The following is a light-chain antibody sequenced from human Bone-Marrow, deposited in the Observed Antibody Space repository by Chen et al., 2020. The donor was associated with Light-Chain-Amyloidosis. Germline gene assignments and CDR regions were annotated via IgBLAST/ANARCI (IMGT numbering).Light chain of an antibody. V-gene: IGKV3-20*01. J-gene: IGKJ4*01. Sequence: EIVLTQSQGTLSLSPGEGANLSCRASQTISSNYLTWYQQKFGQAPRLLIYGSSSRATGIPDRFTGSGSGTDFTLTINRLEPEDFAMYYCQQYGTSPLTFGGGTKVEIK. CDR1: QTISSNY. CDR3: QQYGTSPLT. CDR2: GSS.